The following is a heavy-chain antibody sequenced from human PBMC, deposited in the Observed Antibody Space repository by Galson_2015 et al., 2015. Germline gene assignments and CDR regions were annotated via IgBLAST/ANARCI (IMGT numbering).Heavy chain of an antibody. CDR3: ARDLGYYDSSGYQDY. V-gene: IGHV1-18*01. CDR2: ISAYNGNT. CDR1: GYTFTSYG. D-gene: IGHD3-22*01. J-gene: IGHJ4*02. Sequence: SVKVSCKASGYTFTSYGISWVRQAPGQGLEWMGWISAYNGNTNYAQKLQGRVTMTTDTSTSTAYMELSSLRSEDTAVYYCARDLGYYDSSGYQDYWGQGTLVTVSS.